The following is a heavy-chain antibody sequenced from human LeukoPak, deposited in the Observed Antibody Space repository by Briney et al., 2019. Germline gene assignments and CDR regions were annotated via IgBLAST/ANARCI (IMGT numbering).Heavy chain of an antibody. CDR2: IIPIFGTA. CDR1: GGTLSSYA. Sequence: PSGSLQVSCNAFGGTLSSYAISWLREAPGQGLEWMGGIIPIFGTANYAQKFQGRVTITTDESTSTAYMELSSLTSEDTAVYYSARRCTNGVCSGAFDIWGQGTMVTVSS. CDR3: ARRCTNGVCSGAFDI. V-gene: IGHV1-69*05. D-gene: IGHD2-8*01. J-gene: IGHJ3*02.